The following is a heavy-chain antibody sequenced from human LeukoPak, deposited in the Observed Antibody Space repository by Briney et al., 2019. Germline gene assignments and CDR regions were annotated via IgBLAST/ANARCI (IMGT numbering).Heavy chain of an antibody. CDR2: IKQDGSEK. CDR3: VRDGDTSGYTN. J-gene: IGHJ4*02. D-gene: IGHD3-22*01. V-gene: IGHV3-7*01. Sequence: GGSLRLSCAASGFTFSSYWMHWVRQAPGKGLKWVANIKQDGSEKYYVDSVKGRFTISRDNAKNSLYLQMNSLRAEDTAVYSCVRDGDTSGYTNWGQGTLVTVSS. CDR1: GFTFSSYW.